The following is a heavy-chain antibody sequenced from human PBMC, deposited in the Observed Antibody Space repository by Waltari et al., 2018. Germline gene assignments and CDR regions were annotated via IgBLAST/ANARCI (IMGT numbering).Heavy chain of an antibody. J-gene: IGHJ4*02. CDR1: GGSISSYY. Sequence: QVQLQESGPGLVKPSETLSLTCTVSGGSISSYYWSWIRQPPGKGLEWIGYIYYSGSTNYNPSLKSRVPISVDTSKNQFSLKLSSVTAADTAVYYCARDHITYYYGSGSERYFDYWGQGTLVTVSS. V-gene: IGHV4-59*01. CDR3: ARDHITYYYGSGSERYFDY. D-gene: IGHD3-10*01. CDR2: IYYSGST.